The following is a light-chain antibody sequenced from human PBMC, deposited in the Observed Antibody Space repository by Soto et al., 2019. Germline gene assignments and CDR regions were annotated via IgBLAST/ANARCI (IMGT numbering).Light chain of an antibody. CDR2: DVS. Sequence: QSALTQPRSVSGSPGPSVTISCTGTSSDVGGYNYVSWYQQHPGKAPKLMIDDVSKRPSGVPDRLSGCKSGNTASLTISGLQGEDEADYYCCSYAGSYTWVFGGGTKLTVL. CDR3: CSYAGSYTWV. V-gene: IGLV2-11*01. J-gene: IGLJ2*01. CDR1: SSDVGGYNY.